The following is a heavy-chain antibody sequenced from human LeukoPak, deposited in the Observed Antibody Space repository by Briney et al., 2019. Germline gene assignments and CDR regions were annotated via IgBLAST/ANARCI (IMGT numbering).Heavy chain of an antibody. CDR1: GFPFSSHG. CDR2: IRQEGRDT. CDR3: ARDFNWGFDY. J-gene: IGHJ4*02. V-gene: IGHV3-30*02. D-gene: IGHD7-27*01. Sequence: GGSLRLSCAASGFPFSSHGMHWVRQAPGKGLEWVAYIRQEGRDTYYADSVKGRLSISRDDSKYTVNLEMNSLRTEDMALYYCARDFNWGFDYWGQGTLVSVSS.